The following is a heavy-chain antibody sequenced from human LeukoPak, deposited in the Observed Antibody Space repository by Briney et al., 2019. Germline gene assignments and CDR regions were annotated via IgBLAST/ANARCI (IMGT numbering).Heavy chain of an antibody. D-gene: IGHD6-6*01. CDR2: INPNSGGT. V-gene: IGHV1-2*02. CDR3: ARDGTSIAAVDY. J-gene: IGHJ4*02. CDR1: GYTFTGYY. Sequence: ASVKVSCKASGYTFTGYYMHWVRQAPGQGLEWMGWINPNSGGTNYAQKFQGRVTMIRDTSISTAYMELSRLRSDDTAVYYCARDGTSIAAVDYWGQGTLVTVSS.